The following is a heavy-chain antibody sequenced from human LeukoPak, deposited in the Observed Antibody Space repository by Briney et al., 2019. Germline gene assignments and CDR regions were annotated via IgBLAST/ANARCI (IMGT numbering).Heavy chain of an antibody. CDR2: IHHDGRT. V-gene: IGHV4-34*01. CDR3: ARDAVPPDYGDTVNAYDL. D-gene: IGHD4-17*01. CDR1: GGSLSGDY. Sequence: PSETLSLTCAVSGGSLSGDYWSWIRQSPGKWLEWMGDIHHDGRTKYKSSFKSRVTIFLDSSKNEVSLRLSPVPPADTALYFCARDAVPPDYGDTVNAYDLWGQGTMVTVAP. J-gene: IGHJ3*01.